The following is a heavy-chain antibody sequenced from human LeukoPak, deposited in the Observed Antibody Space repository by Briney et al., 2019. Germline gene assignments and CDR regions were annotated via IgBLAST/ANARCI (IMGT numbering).Heavy chain of an antibody. CDR1: GYTFTSYD. CDR2: MNPNSGNT. V-gene: IGHV1-8*01. D-gene: IGHD1/OR15-1a*01. J-gene: IGHJ6*03. Sequence: GASVKVSCKASGYTFTSYDINWVRQATGQGLEWMGWMNPNSGNTGYAQKFQGRVTMTRNTSISTAYMELSSLRSEDTAVYYCARSGPQQHDHNYYYYMDVWGKGTTVTISS. CDR3: ARSGPQQHDHNYYYYMDV.